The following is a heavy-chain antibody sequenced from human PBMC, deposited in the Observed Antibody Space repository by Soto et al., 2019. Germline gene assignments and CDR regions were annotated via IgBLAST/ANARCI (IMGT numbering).Heavy chain of an antibody. V-gene: IGHV1-69*12. CDR3: ARDNCSGGSCYPRYWYFDL. J-gene: IGHJ2*01. CDR2: IIPIFGTA. D-gene: IGHD2-15*01. Sequence: QVQLVQSGAEVKKPGSSVKVSCKASGGTFSSYAISWVRQAPGQGLEWMGGIIPIFGTANYAQKFQGRVTINADESTSTAYMELSSLRSEDTAVYYCARDNCSGGSCYPRYWYFDLWGRGTLVTVSS. CDR1: GGTFSSYA.